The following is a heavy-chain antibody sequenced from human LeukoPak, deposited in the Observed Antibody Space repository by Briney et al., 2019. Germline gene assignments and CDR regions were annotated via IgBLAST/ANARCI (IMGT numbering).Heavy chain of an antibody. D-gene: IGHD3-9*01. J-gene: IGHJ4*02. V-gene: IGHV1-46*01. CDR2: INPSGGST. CDR3: ARAWSDYDILTGSYTGPFDY. Sequence: GASVKVSCKASGYTFTSYYMHWVRQAPGQGLEWMGIINPSGGSTSYAQKFQGRVTMTRDMSTSTVYMELRSLRSDDTAVYYCARAWSDYDILTGSYTGPFDYWGQGTLVTVSS. CDR1: GYTFTSYY.